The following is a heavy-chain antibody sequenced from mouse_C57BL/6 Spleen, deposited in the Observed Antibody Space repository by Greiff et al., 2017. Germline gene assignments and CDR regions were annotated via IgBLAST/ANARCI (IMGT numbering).Heavy chain of an antibody. J-gene: IGHJ3*01. CDR2: IHPSSGST. V-gene: IGHV1-64*01. Sequence: VQLQQPGAELVKPGASVKLSCKASGYTFTSYWMHWVKQRPGQGLEWIGMIHPSSGSTNYNEKFKSKATLTVDKSSSTAYMQLSSLTSEDSAVYSCARYYDYSAWFAYWGQGTLVTVSA. CDR1: GYTFTSYW. CDR3: ARYYDYSAWFAY. D-gene: IGHD2-4*01.